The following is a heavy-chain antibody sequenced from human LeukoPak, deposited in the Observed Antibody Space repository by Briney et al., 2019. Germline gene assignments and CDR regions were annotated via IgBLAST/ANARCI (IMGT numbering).Heavy chain of an antibody. J-gene: IGHJ5*02. CDR2: IWYDGSIQ. Sequence: PGRSLRLSCAASRFTFDRHGMHWVRQAPGRGLEWVAGIWYDGSIQYYGDSVKGRFTVSRDNSKNTMYLQMNSLRAEDTAIYYCARDYGSGNNWLDPWGQGTLVIVSS. CDR1: RFTFDRHG. V-gene: IGHV3-33*01. D-gene: IGHD3-10*01. CDR3: ARDYGSGNNWLDP.